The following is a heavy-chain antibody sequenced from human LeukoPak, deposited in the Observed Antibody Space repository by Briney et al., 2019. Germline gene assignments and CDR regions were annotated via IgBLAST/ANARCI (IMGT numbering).Heavy chain of an antibody. CDR3: AKIRRERSDWYDRAFDI. CDR2: IQEDGGEK. J-gene: IGHJ3*02. CDR1: GFTFGSYW. V-gene: IGHV3-7*01. D-gene: IGHD6-19*01. Sequence: SGGSLSLSCVASGFTFGSYWMTWVRQAPGKGLEWVANIQEDGGEKYYVDSVRGRFTISRDNAKNSLFLQMNHLRGEDTAIYYCAKIRRERSDWYDRAFDIWGQGTMVTVSS.